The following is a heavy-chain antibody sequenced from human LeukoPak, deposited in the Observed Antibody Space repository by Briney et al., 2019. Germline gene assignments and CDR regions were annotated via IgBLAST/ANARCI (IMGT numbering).Heavy chain of an antibody. CDR2: ISGSGGST. D-gene: IGHD2-2*01. Sequence: GGSLRLSRAASGFTFSSYAMSWVRQAPGKGLEWVSAISGSGGSTYYADSVKGRFTISRDNSKNTLYLQMNSLRAEDTAVYYCAKVRGRYCSSTSCFEFDYWGQGTLVTVSS. CDR3: AKVRGRYCSSTSCFEFDY. CDR1: GFTFSSYA. J-gene: IGHJ4*02. V-gene: IGHV3-23*01.